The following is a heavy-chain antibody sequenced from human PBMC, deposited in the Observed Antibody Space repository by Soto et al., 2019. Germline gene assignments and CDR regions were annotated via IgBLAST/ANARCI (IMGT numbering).Heavy chain of an antibody. J-gene: IGHJ4*02. CDR2: ISSGGST. Sequence: EVQLVESGGGLVQPGGSLRLSCAASGFSVSNLYMTWVRQAPGKGLEWVSVISSGGSTYYADSVKGRFTISRDNSKNPLDLEMKGLSAGETAVYYCARDTLGGAYDFCHGGQGTLVTVSS. CDR1: GFSVSNLY. V-gene: IGHV3-66*01. D-gene: IGHD3-3*01. CDR3: ARDTLGGAYDFCH.